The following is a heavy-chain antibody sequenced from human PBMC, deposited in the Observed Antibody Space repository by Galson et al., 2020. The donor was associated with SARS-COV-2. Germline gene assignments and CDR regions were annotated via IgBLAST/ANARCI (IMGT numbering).Heavy chain of an antibody. J-gene: IGHJ5*02. CDR2: IYHSGST. CDR1: GGSIRSSNW. CDR3: ARHPSAAGTWWFDP. V-gene: IGHV4-4*02. Sequence: SETLSITCAVSGGSIRSSNWWSWVRQHPGKGLEWIGEIYHSGSTTYNPSLKSRVTISVDKSKNQFSRKLSSVTAADTAVYYCARHPSAAGTWWFDPWGQGTLVTVSS. D-gene: IGHD6-13*01.